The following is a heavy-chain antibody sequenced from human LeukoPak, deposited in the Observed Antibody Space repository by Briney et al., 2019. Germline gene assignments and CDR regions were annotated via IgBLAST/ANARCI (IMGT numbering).Heavy chain of an antibody. V-gene: IGHV1-69*13. D-gene: IGHD4-23*01. CDR2: IIPIFGTA. J-gene: IGHJ4*02. CDR1: GGTFSSYA. Sequence: ASVKVSCKASGGTFSSYAISWVRQAPGQGLEWMGGIIPIFGTANYAQKFQGRVTITADESTSTTYMELSSLRSEDTAVYYCARNYGGTRDFDYWGQGTLVTVSS. CDR3: ARNYGGTRDFDY.